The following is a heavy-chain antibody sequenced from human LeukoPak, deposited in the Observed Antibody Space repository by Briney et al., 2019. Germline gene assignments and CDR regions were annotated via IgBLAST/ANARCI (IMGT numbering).Heavy chain of an antibody. V-gene: IGHV4-39*07. CDR2: IYYSGTT. Sequence: SETLSLTCTVSGGSISSSIYYWAWSRQPPGKGLEWIGSIYYSGTTYYNPSLKSRVTISVDTSKNQFSLKLSSVTAADTAVYYCARPTGETYYYDSSGQWGYWGQGTLVTVSS. CDR3: ARPTGETYYYDSSGQWGY. D-gene: IGHD3-22*01. CDR1: GGSISSSIYY. J-gene: IGHJ4*02.